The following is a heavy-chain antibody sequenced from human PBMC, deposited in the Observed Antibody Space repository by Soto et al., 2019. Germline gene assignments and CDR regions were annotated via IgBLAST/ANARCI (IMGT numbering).Heavy chain of an antibody. CDR1: GVTFSSYA. CDR3: AKVREFGELLFERAFDI. J-gene: IGHJ3*02. V-gene: IGHV1-69*13. Sequence: SVKLSCKSSGVTFSSYAISWVRQAPGQGLEWMGGIIPIFGTANYAQKFQGRVTITADESTSTAYMELSSLRSEGTAVYYCAKVREFGELLFERAFDIWGQGKMVTFSS. CDR2: IIPIFGTA. D-gene: IGHD3-10*01.